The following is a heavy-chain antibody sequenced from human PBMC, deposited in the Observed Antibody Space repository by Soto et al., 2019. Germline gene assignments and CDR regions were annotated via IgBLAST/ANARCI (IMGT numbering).Heavy chain of an antibody. CDR1: GFTVSSNY. CDR2: IYSGGRT. D-gene: IGHD1-1*01. CDR3: ARTTLEKGQEFDY. Sequence: GGSLRLSCAASGFTVSSNYMSWVRQAPGKGLEWVSVIYSGGRTYYADSVKGRFTISRHNSKNAQYLQMNSLRAEDTAVYYCARTTLEKGQEFDYWGKGTLVTVS. J-gene: IGHJ4*02. V-gene: IGHV3-53*04.